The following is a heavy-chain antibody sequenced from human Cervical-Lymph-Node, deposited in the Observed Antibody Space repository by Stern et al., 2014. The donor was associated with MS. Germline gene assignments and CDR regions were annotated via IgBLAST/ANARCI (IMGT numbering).Heavy chain of an antibody. J-gene: IGHJ4*02. V-gene: IGHV5-51*01. Sequence: EVQLLESGAGVKKPGGSLKISCKGSGYSFTSYWIGWVRQMPGKGLEWMGIIYPGDSETRYSPSFQVPAAISADKPFSPAYLQWSSLKASDSAMYYCARRGREPPDYWGQGTLVTVSS. CDR3: ARRGREPPDY. CDR2: IYPGDSET. CDR1: GYSFTSYW. D-gene: IGHD3-16*01.